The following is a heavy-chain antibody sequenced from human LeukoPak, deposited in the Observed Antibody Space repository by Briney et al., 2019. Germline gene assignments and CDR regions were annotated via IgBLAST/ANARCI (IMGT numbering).Heavy chain of an antibody. V-gene: IGHV3-30*02. CDR2: IRSDGRNK. D-gene: IGHD3-10*02. Sequence: PGGSLRLSCAASGFTFSNYGMHWVRQAPGKGLEWVAFIRSDGRNKYYADSVKGRFTISRDNSKNTLYLQVNSLRAEDTAVYYCAELGITMIGGVWGKGTTVTISS. CDR1: GFTFSNYG. CDR3: AELGITMIGGV. J-gene: IGHJ6*04.